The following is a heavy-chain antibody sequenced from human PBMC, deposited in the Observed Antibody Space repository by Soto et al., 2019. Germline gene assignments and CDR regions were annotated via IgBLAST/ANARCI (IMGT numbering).Heavy chain of an antibody. CDR1: GFSISDHF. J-gene: IGHJ4*02. Sequence: HPGGSLRLSCAASGFSISDHFVDWVRQAPGKGLEWVSVLYSGGTTYYADSVKGRFTISRDNSKNTLYLQMNSLRAEDTAVYYCARVGPYYSIKNWGQGTLVTVSS. CDR2: LYSGGTT. D-gene: IGHD3-10*01. CDR3: ARVGPYYSIKN. V-gene: IGHV3-66*01.